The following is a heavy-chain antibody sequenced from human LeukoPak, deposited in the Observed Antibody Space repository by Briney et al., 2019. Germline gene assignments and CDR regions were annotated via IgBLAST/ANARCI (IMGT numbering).Heavy chain of an antibody. CDR3: AKVWWSGGQAIDD. V-gene: IGHV3-23*01. J-gene: IGHJ4*02. CDR2: ISGSGGST. CDR1: GFTFSTYA. Sequence: AGGSLRLSCAASGFTFSTYAMSWVRQAPGKGLEWVSAISGSGGSTFYADSMKGRFTISRHNSKNTLYLQMNSLRAEDTAVYYCAKVWWSGGQAIDDWGQGTLAPVSS. D-gene: IGHD2-21*01.